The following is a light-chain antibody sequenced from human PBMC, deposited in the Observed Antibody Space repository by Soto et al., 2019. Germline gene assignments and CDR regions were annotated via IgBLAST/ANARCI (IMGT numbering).Light chain of an antibody. CDR2: GAS. V-gene: IGKV3-20*01. CDR1: QSVSSSY. Sequence: EIVLTQSPGTLSLSPGERATLSSRASQSVSSSYLAWYQQKPGQAPRLLIYGASSRATGIPDRFSGSGSGTDFTLTISRLEPEDFAVYYCQQYGSSPLSITFGQGTRLEIK. J-gene: IGKJ5*01. CDR3: QQYGSSPLSIT.